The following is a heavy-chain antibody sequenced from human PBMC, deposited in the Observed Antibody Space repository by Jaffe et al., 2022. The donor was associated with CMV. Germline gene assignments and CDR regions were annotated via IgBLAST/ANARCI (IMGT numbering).Heavy chain of an antibody. Sequence: EVQLVESGGGLVKPGGSLRLSCAASGFTFSSYSMNWVRQAPGKGLEWVSSISSSSSYIYYADSVKGRFTISRDNAKNSLYLQMNSLRAEDTAVYYCARGMYYYDSSGYNDAFDIWGQGTMVTVSS. D-gene: IGHD3-22*01. J-gene: IGHJ3*02. V-gene: IGHV3-21*01. CDR3: ARGMYYYDSSGYNDAFDI. CDR1: GFTFSSYS. CDR2: ISSSSSYI.